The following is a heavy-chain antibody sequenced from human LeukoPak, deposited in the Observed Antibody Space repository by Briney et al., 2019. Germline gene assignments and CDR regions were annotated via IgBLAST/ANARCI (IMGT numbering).Heavy chain of an antibody. CDR1: GGSFSGYY. CDR2: INHSGST. J-gene: IGHJ4*02. V-gene: IGHV4-34*01. D-gene: IGHD6-13*01. CDR3: ARDRNGGPYSSSHFDY. Sequence: SETLSLTCAVYGGSFSGYYWSWIRQPPGKGLEWIGEINHSGSTHYNPSLKSRVTISVDTSKNQFSLQLNSVTPEDTAVYYCARDRNGGPYSSSHFDYWGQGTLVTVSS.